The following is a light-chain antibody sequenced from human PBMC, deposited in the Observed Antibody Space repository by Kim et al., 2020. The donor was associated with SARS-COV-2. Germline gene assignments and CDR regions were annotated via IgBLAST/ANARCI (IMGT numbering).Light chain of an antibody. J-gene: IGKJ2*03. CDR3: QQYGSSRGS. CDR1: QSVSSSY. V-gene: IGKV3-20*01. CDR2: GAS. Sequence: EIVLTQSPGTLSLSPGERATLSCRASQSVSSSYLAWYQQKTGQAPRLLIYGASSRATGIPARFSGSGSGTDFSLTISRLEPEDFAVYYCQQYGSSRGSFGQGTKLEI.